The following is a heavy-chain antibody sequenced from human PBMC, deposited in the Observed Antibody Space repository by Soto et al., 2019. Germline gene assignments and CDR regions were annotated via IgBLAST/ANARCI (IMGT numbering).Heavy chain of an antibody. CDR1: GCTFSSYA. V-gene: IGHV3-23*01. J-gene: IGHJ4*02. Sequence: GGSLRLSCAASGCTFSSYAMSWVLQAPGKGLEWVSAISGSGGSTYYADSVKGRFTISRDNSKNTLYLQMNSLRAEDTAVYYCAKDEESSGWGKEPYFEDWGQGTRV. CDR2: ISGSGGST. CDR3: AKDEESSGWGKEPYFED. D-gene: IGHD6-19*01.